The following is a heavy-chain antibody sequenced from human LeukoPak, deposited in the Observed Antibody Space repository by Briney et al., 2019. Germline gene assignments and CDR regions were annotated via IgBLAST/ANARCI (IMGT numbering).Heavy chain of an antibody. CDR3: SRTGPDGAMDDFDS. J-gene: IGHJ4*02. V-gene: IGHV4-39*07. Sequence: SETLSLTCTVSGDSISGGSFYWGWIRQPPGKGLEWIGSIYYSGSTYYNPSLNSRLTISIDTSKNQFSLKLSSVTAADTAVYYCSRTGPDGAMDDFDSWGQGTLVTVSS. CDR2: IYYSGST. D-gene: IGHD2-2*01. CDR1: GDSISGGSFY.